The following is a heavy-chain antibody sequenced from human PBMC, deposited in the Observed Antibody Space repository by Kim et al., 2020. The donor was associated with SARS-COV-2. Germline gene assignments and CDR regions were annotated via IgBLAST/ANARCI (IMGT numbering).Heavy chain of an antibody. V-gene: IGHV3-23*03. D-gene: IGHD6-13*01. CDR3: AKGAPGIAAAGRGYYFGY. Sequence: KGRFTISRDNSKNTLYLQMNSLRAEDTAVYYCAKGAPGIAAAGRGYYFGYWGQGTLVTVSS. J-gene: IGHJ4*02.